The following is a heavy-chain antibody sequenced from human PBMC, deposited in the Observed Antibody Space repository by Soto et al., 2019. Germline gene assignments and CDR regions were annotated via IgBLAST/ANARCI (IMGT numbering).Heavy chain of an antibody. CDR2: IIPIFGTA. Sequence: SVKVSCKASGGTFSSYAISWVRQAPGQGLEWMGGIIPIFGTANYAQKFQGRVTITADESTSTAYMELSSLRSEDMAVYYCARCSSNEVHDYYYYYGMDVWGQGTTVTVYS. CDR3: ARCSSNEVHDYYYYYGMDV. D-gene: IGHD6-13*01. V-gene: IGHV1-69*13. CDR1: GGTFSSYA. J-gene: IGHJ6*02.